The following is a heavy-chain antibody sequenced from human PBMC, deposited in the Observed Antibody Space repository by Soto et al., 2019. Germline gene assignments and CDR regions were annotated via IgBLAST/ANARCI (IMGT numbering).Heavy chain of an antibody. J-gene: IGHJ6*02. V-gene: IGHV3-30-3*01. CDR1: GFTFSSYA. D-gene: IGHD3-10*01. CDR2: ISYDGSNK. CDR3: ASQHTMVRGVIITFYYYYGMDV. Sequence: QVQLVESGGGVVQPGRSLRLSCAASGFTFSSYAMHWVRQAPGKGLEWVAVISYDGSNKYYADSVKGRFTISRDNSKNTLYLQMNSLRAEDTAVYYCASQHTMVRGVIITFYYYYGMDVWGQGTTVTVSS.